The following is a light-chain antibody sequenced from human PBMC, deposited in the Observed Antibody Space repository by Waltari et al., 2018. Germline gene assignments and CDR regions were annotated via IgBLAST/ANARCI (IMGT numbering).Light chain of an antibody. CDR3: QQYNYWPPWT. J-gene: IGKJ1*01. Sequence: EIVMTQSPATLSVSPGERATLSCRASQSVSSNLAWYQQKPGQAPRLVIYGASTRATGIPARFSGSGSGTEFTLTISSLQSVDFAVYYCQQYNYWPPWTFGQGTKVEIK. CDR2: GAS. CDR1: QSVSSN. V-gene: IGKV3-15*01.